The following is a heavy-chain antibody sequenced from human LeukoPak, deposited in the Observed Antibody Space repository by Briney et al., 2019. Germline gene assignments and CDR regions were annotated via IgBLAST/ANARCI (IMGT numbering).Heavy chain of an antibody. D-gene: IGHD3-3*01. CDR3: ACSTYYDFWSGYYFYP. Sequence: ASVKVSCKASGYTFTSYDINWVRQATGQGLEWMGWMNPNSGNTGYAQKFQGRVTITRNTSISTAYMELSSLRSEDTAVYYCACSTYYDFWSGYYFYPWGQGTLVTVSS. CDR1: GYTFTSYD. J-gene: IGHJ5*02. CDR2: MNPNSGNT. V-gene: IGHV1-8*03.